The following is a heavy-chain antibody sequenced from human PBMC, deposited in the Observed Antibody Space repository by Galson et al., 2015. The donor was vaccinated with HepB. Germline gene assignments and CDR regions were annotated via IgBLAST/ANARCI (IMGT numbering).Heavy chain of an antibody. D-gene: IGHD6-6*01. J-gene: IGHJ4*02. V-gene: IGHV3-23*01. CDR3: AKGDGSSKLRSIDY. CDR1: GFTFSSYA. CDR2: ISGSGGST. Sequence: SLRLSCAASGFTFSSYAISWVRQAPGKGLEWVSTISGSGGSTYYADSVKGRFTISRDSSKNTVYLQMNSLRDDDTALYYCAKGDGSSKLRSIDYWGQGTLVTVSS.